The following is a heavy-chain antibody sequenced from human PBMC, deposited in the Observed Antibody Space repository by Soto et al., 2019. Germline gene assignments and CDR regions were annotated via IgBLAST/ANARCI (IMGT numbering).Heavy chain of an antibody. CDR2: ISGSGGNT. J-gene: IGHJ5*02. D-gene: IGHD3-22*01. CDR3: ANYNYYDASGPS. Sequence: XLSFASSVFTFSSDAMSWVRQAPGKGLEWVSAISGSGGNTYYADSVKGRFTISRDNSKNTLYLQMNSLRAEDTAVYYCANYNYYDASGPSWGQGTLVTVYS. CDR1: VFTFSSDA. V-gene: IGHV3-23*01.